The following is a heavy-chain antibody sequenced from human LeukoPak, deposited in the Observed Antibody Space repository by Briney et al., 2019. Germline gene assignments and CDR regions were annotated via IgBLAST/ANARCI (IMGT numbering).Heavy chain of an antibody. D-gene: IGHD6-19*01. CDR1: GGSISSYY. CDR3: AREEDSSGWYY. Sequence: TSETLSLTCTVSGGSISSYYWSWIRQPAGKGLEWIGRIYTSGSTNYNPSLKSRVTMSVDTSKNQSSLKLSSVTAADTAVYYCAREEDSSGWYYWGQGTLVTVSS. V-gene: IGHV4-4*07. CDR2: IYTSGST. J-gene: IGHJ4*02.